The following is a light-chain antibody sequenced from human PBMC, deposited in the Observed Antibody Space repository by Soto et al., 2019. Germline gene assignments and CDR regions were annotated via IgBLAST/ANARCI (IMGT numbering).Light chain of an antibody. CDR1: QSVFFNSNNKNY. CDR2: WAS. CDR3: KEYYNIPPP. Sequence: DIVMTQSPDSLAVSLGERATINCKSSQSVFFNSNNKNYLAWYQQKPGQPPKLLIYWASTRESGVPDRFSGSGSGTDYTLTISTLQAEDGAIYCSKEYYNIPPPFGQGTKMEI. V-gene: IGKV4-1*01. J-gene: IGKJ1*01.